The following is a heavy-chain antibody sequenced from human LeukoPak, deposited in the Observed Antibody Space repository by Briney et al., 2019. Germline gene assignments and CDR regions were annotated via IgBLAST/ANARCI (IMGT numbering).Heavy chain of an antibody. CDR3: ARDNTYYDILTGYWSGYYFDY. D-gene: IGHD3-9*01. CDR2: IIPIFGTA. Sequence: SVKVSCKASGGTFSSYAISWVRQAPGQGLEWMGGIIPIFGTANYAQKFRGRVTITADESTSTAYMELSSLRSEDTAVYYCARDNTYYDILTGYWSGYYFDYWGQGTLVTVSS. J-gene: IGHJ4*02. V-gene: IGHV1-69*01. CDR1: GGTFSSYA.